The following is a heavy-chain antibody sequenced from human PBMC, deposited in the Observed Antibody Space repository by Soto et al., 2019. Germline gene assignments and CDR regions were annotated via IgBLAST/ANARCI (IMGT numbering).Heavy chain of an antibody. CDR1: GFTFSSYA. Sequence: LRLSCAASGFTFSSYAMHWVRQAPGKGLEWVAVISYDGSNKYYADSVKGRFTISRDNSKNTLYLQMNSLRAEDTAVYYCASQRGRAAVAGPGDYWGQGTLVTVSS. CDR3: ASQRGRAAVAGPGDY. V-gene: IGHV3-30-3*01. J-gene: IGHJ4*02. CDR2: ISYDGSNK. D-gene: IGHD6-19*01.